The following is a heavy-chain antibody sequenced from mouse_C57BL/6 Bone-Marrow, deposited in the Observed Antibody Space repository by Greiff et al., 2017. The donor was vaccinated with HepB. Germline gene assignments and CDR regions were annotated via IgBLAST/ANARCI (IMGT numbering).Heavy chain of an antibody. J-gene: IGHJ4*01. D-gene: IGHD3-1*01. CDR1: GFNIKDYY. V-gene: IGHV14-2*01. CDR3: GSERFGYAMDY. CDR2: IDPEDGET. Sequence: EVKLVESGAELVKPGASVKLSCTASGFNIKDYYMHWVKQRTEQGLEWIGRIDPEDGETKYAPKFQGKATITADTSSNTAYLQLSSLTSEDTAVYYCGSERFGYAMDYWGQGTSVTVSS.